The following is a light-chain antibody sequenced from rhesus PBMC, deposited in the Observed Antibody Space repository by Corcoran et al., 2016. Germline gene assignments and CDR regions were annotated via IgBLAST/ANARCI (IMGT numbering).Light chain of an antibody. Sequence: DIQMTQSPSSLSASVGDRVTITCRASQGITNDLAWYQQKPGESPKLLIYEASRLQSGIAALFSGSGSRTDFTLTISSLQSEDFATYYCQHYYTSPFTFGPGTKLDIK. CDR3: QHYYTSPFT. CDR2: EAS. J-gene: IGKJ3*01. V-gene: IGKV1-25*01. CDR1: QGITND.